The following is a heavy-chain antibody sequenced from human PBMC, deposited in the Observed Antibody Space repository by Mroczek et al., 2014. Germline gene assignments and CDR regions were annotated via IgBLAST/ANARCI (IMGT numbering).Heavy chain of an antibody. V-gene: IGHV4-59*01. CDR2: IYYSGST. D-gene: IGHD5-12*01. J-gene: IGHJ3*02. CDR3: ARESAMATIRDDAFDI. CDR1: GGSISSYY. Sequence: QVQLQESGPGLVKPSETLSLTCTVSGGSISSYYWSWIRQPPGKGLEWIGYIYYSGSTNYNPSLKSRVTISVDTSKNQFSLKLSSVTAADTAVYYCARESAMATIRDDAFDIWGQGTMVTVSS.